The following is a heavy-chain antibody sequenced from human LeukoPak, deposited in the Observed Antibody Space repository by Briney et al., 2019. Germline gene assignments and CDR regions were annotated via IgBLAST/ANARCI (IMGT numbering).Heavy chain of an antibody. J-gene: IGHJ4*02. Sequence: GASVKVSCKASGYTFTGYYMHWVRQAPGQGLEWMGGIIPIFGTANYAQKFQGRVTITADKSTSTAYMELSSLRSEDTAVYYCARVGLKGITIFGVDFGEFDYWGQGTLVTVSS. D-gene: IGHD3-3*01. CDR1: GYTFTGYY. CDR3: ARVGLKGITIFGVDFGEFDY. V-gene: IGHV1-69*06. CDR2: IIPIFGTA.